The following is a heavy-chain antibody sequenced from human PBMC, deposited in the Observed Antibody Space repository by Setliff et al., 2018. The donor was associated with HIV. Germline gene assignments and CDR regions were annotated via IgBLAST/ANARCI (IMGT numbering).Heavy chain of an antibody. J-gene: IGHJ4*02. CDR1: GFSMSNFYY. CDR3: ARDRTPGPFDY. CDR2: VYHRGET. Sequence: SETLSLTCDVSGFSMSNFYYWGWIRQPPGKGLEWIGSVYHRGETYYNPSLKSRVSMSVDTPNNQISLKLSSVTAADTAVYYCARDRTPGPFDYWGQGILVTVSS. V-gene: IGHV4-38-2*02.